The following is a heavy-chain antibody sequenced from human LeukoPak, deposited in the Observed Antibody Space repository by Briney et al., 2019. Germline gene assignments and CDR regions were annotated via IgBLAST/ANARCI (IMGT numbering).Heavy chain of an antibody. J-gene: IGHJ6*03. Sequence: PGRSLRLSCAVSGFSFDDYAMHWVRHVPGKGLEWVSGISWNSDNIGYADSVKGRFTTSRDNAKNSLYLQMNSLRAEDTAVYYCARVERRWLQQAYYYYYYMDVWGKGTTVTISS. V-gene: IGHV3-9*01. D-gene: IGHD5-24*01. CDR2: ISWNSDNI. CDR1: GFSFDDYA. CDR3: ARVERRWLQQAYYYYYYMDV.